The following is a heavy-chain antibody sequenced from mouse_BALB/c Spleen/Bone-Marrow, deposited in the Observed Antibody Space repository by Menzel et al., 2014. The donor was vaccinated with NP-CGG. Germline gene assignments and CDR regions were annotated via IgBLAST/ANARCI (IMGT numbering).Heavy chain of an antibody. Sequence: QVQLQQSGAELMKPGASVKISCKATGYTFSSYWIEWVKQRPGHGLEWIGEILPGSGSTNYNEKFKGKATFTADTSSNPAYMQLSGLTSEDSAVYYWARGGVRGGYWYFDVWGAGTTVTVSS. J-gene: IGHJ1*01. V-gene: IGHV1-9*01. CDR3: ARGGVRGGYWYFDV. CDR1: GYTFSSYW. D-gene: IGHD2-14*01. CDR2: ILPGSGST.